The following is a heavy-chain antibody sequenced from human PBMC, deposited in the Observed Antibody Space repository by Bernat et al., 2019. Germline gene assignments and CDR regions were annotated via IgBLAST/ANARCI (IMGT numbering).Heavy chain of an antibody. CDR2: IYSGGST. V-gene: IGHV3-66*01. CDR3: AREVVGATEDDAFGI. CDR1: GFTVSSNY. D-gene: IGHD1-26*01. J-gene: IGHJ3*02. Sequence: EVQLVESGGGLVQPGGSLRLSCAASGFTVSSNYMSWVRQAPGQGLEWVSVIYSGGSTYYADSVKGRFTISRDNSKNTLYLQMNSLRVEDTAEYYCAREVVGATEDDAFGIWGQGTMVTVSS.